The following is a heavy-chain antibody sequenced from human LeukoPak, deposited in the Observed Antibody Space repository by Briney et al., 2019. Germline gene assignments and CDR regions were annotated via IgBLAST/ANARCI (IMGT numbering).Heavy chain of an antibody. D-gene: IGHD2-8*01. CDR1: GGTFSSYA. CDR3: ARDDALPKRIIRHDPTSSENWFDP. V-gene: IGHV1-69*13. CDR2: IIPIFGTA. Sequence: ASVKVSCKASGGTFSSYAISWVRQAPGQGLEWMGGIIPIFGTANYAQKFQGRVTITADESTSTAYMELSSLRSEDTAVYYCARDDALPKRIIRHDPTSSENWFDPWGQGTLVTVSS. J-gene: IGHJ5*02.